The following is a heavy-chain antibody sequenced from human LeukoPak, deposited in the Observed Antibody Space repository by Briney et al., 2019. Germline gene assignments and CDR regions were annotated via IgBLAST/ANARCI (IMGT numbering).Heavy chain of an antibody. J-gene: IGHJ5*02. CDR1: GDSITSFY. CDR3: ARGVGDLLDP. CDR2: IYYSGDT. Sequence: TSETLSLTCTVSGDSITSFYCSWIRQPPGKGLEWIGYIYYSGDTNYNPSLKSRVTISVDTSKNQFSLKLSSVTAADTAVYYCARGVGDLLDPWGQGTLVTVSS. V-gene: IGHV4-59*12. D-gene: IGHD5-24*01.